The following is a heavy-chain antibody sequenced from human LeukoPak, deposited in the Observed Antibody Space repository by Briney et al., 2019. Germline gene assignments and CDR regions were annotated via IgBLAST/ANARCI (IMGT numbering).Heavy chain of an antibody. J-gene: IGHJ4*02. D-gene: IGHD2-15*01. CDR3: AHIVAAEKYFDY. V-gene: IGHV3-23*01. Sequence: GGSLRLSCAASGFTFSSYAMNWVRQAPGKGLEWVSGISATGGSTYYAASVEGRLTISRDNSKNTLYLQMNSLRAEDTALYYCAHIVAAEKYFDYWGQGTLVTVSS. CDR1: GFTFSSYA. CDR2: ISATGGST.